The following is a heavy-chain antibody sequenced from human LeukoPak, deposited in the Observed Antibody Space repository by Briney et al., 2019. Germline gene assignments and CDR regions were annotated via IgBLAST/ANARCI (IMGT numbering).Heavy chain of an antibody. D-gene: IGHD1-26*01. CDR2: ISYDGSNK. CDR3: AKDREGATTDYFDY. CDR1: GFTFSSYG. J-gene: IGHJ4*02. V-gene: IGHV3-30*18. Sequence: TGRSLRLSCAASGFTFSSYGMHWVRQAPGKGLEWVAVISYDGSNKYYADSVKGRFTISRDNSKNTLYLQMNSLGAEDTAVYYCAKDREGATTDYFDYWGQGALVTVSS.